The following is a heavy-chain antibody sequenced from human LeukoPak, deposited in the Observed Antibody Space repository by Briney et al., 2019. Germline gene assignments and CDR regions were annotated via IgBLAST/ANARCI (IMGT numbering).Heavy chain of an antibody. CDR3: AKAPVTTCRGAYCYPFDY. J-gene: IGHJ4*02. CDR2: ISDSGNT. Sequence: GGSLRLSCAASGFTLSSYAMSWVRQAPGRGLEWVSAISDSGNTYHADSVKGRFTISRDSSKNTLFLQMNRLRPEDAAVYYCAKAPVTTCRGAYCYPFDYWGQGTLVTVSS. D-gene: IGHD2-21*01. V-gene: IGHV3-23*01. CDR1: GFTLSSYA.